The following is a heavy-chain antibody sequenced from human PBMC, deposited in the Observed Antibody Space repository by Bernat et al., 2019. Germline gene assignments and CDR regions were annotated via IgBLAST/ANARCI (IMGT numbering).Heavy chain of an antibody. CDR1: GYTFSSYY. CDR3: ARKRDYSYGMDV. V-gene: IGHV1-46*01. CDR2: SRPSGGST. Sequence: QEQLVQSGAEVKNPGASVRLSCKASGYTFSSYYMKWVRQAPGQGLEWMGISRPSGGSTTYAQRFQGRVTMTRDTSTSTAYMELSGLTSEDTAVYYCARKRDYSYGMDVWGQGTTVTVSS. J-gene: IGHJ6*02.